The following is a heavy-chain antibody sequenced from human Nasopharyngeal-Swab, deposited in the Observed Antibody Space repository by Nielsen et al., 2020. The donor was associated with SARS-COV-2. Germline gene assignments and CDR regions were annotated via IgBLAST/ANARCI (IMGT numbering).Heavy chain of an antibody. CDR3: ARDIMGDYAAFDI. V-gene: IGHV3-11*01. J-gene: IGHJ3*02. CDR2: ISSSGSTI. D-gene: IGHD3-16*01. Sequence: WIRQPPGKGLEWVSYISSSGSTIYYADSVKGRFTISRDNAKNSLYLQMNSLRAEDTAVYYCARDIMGDYAAFDIWGQGTMVTVS.